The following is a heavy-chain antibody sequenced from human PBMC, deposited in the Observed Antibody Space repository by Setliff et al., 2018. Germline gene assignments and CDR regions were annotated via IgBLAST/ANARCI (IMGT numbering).Heavy chain of an antibody. CDR1: GGSIRNYY. Sequence: PSETLSLTCTVSGGSIRNYYWSWIRQPPGKGLEWIGYVYYTGSTNYNPSLKSRFTISRDNAKNSLYLQMNSLRAEDTAVYYCARDGVSYGMDVWGQGTTVTVSS. V-gene: IGHV4-59*12. J-gene: IGHJ6*02. CDR2: VYYTGST. CDR3: ARDGVSYGMDV.